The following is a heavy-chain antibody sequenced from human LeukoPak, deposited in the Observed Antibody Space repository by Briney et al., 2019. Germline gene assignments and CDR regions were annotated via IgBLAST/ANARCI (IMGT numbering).Heavy chain of an antibody. CDR1: IGSLNSYF. D-gene: IGHD3-9*01. J-gene: IGHJ4*02. Sequence: SETLSLTCTVSIGSLNSYFWTWVRQPAGKGLEWIGRVSDTGRAYFNPSLESRVTISLDTSKNQFSLKVTSVTAADTAVYYCARGKEMTRTSGYYSFDFWGQGTLVSVSS. CDR3: ARGKEMTRTSGYYSFDF. CDR2: VSDTGRA. V-gene: IGHV4-4*07.